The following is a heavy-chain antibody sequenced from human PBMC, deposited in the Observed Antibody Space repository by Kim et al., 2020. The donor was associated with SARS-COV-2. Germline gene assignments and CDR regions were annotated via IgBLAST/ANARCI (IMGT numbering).Heavy chain of an antibody. V-gene: IGHV3-11*01. Sequence: GGSLRLSCAASGFTFSDYYMSWIRQAPGKGLEWVSYISSTGNTIYYADSVKGRFTISRDNAKNSLYLQMNSLRAEDTAVYYCARAVRTTVPTTSPPDYSGMDVWGQGTKVTVSS. J-gene: IGHJ6*02. CDR3: ARAVRTTVPTTSPPDYSGMDV. CDR1: GFTFSDYY. D-gene: IGHD4-4*01. CDR2: ISSTGNTI.